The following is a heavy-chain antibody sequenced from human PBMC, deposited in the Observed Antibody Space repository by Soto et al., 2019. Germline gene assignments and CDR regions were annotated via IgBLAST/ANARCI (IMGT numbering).Heavy chain of an antibody. D-gene: IGHD7-27*01. CDR3: ARDYLTGDPREAFDS. CDR2: IDPTSTEI. V-gene: IGHV3-21*01. CDR1: GFNFGAFS. J-gene: IGHJ4*02. Sequence: EVQLVESGGGLVKPGESLRLSCTASGFNFGAFSLSWVRQAPGKGLEWGSSIDPTSTEIHYADSVEGRFSVYRDSTKNSLYLQMISVRFEDTGVYYCARDYLTGDPREAFDSWGQGTLVTVSS.